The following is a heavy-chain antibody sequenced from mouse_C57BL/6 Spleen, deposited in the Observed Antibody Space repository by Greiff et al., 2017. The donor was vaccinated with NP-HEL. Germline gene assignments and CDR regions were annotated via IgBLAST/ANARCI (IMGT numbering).Heavy chain of an antibody. Sequence: QVQLQQPGAELVKPGASVKLSCKASGYTFTSYWMQWVKQRPGQGLEWIGEIDPSDSYTNYNQKFKGKATLTVDTSSSTAYMQLSSLTSEDSAVYYCARWVNYYGSDYWGQGTTLTVSS. CDR1: GYTFTSYW. J-gene: IGHJ2*01. CDR2: IDPSDSYT. V-gene: IGHV1-50*01. CDR3: ARWVNYYGSDY. D-gene: IGHD1-1*01.